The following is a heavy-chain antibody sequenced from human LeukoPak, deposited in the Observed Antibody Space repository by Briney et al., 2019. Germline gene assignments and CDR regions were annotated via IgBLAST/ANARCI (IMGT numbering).Heavy chain of an antibody. CDR3: ARDSYDFWSGSADY. Sequence: ASVKVSCKASGYTFTSYYMHWVRQAPGQGLEWMGIINPSGGSTNYAQKFQGRVTITADKSTSTAYMELSSLRSEDTAVYYCARDSYDFWSGSADYWGQGTLVTVSS. V-gene: IGHV1-46*01. CDR1: GYTFTSYY. J-gene: IGHJ4*02. CDR2: INPSGGST. D-gene: IGHD3-3*01.